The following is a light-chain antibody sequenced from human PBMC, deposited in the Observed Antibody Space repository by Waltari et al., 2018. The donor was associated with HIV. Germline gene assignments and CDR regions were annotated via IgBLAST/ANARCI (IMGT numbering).Light chain of an antibody. CDR3: AAWDDSLSGPV. Sequence: QSVLTQPPSASGTPGQRVTISCSGGTSNIGNNYVYWYQQRPGTAPKLLIYRHKQRPSGVPDRFSGAKSGTSASLAFSGLRSEDEADYYCAAWDDSLSGPVFGGGTKLTVL. CDR1: TSNIGNNY. V-gene: IGLV1-47*01. CDR2: RHK. J-gene: IGLJ3*02.